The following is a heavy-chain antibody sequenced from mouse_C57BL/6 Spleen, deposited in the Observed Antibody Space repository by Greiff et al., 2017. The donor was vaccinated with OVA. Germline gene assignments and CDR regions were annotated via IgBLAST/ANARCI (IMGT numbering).Heavy chain of an antibody. CDR2: IDPETGGT. CDR1: GYTFTDYE. V-gene: IGHV1-15*01. J-gene: IGHJ4*01. D-gene: IGHD2-2*01. Sequence: VQLQESGAELVRPGASVTLSCKASGYTFTDYEMHWVKQTPVHGLEWIGAIDPETGGTAYNQKFKGKAILTADKSSSTAYMELRSLTAEDSAVYYCTREGEGYGVVYAMDYGGQGTSVTVSS. CDR3: TREGEGYGVVYAMDY.